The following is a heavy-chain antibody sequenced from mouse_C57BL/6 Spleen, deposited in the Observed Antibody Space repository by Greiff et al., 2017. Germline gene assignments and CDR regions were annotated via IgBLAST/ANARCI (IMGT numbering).Heavy chain of an antibody. V-gene: IGHV1-82*01. CDR1: GYAFSSSW. CDR3: ARGGLDYGSSYDFDY. Sequence: QVQLQQSGPELVKPGASVKISCKASGYAFSSSWMNWVKQRPGKGLEWIGRIYPGDGDTNYNGKFKGKATLTADKSSSTAYMQLSSLTSEDSAVYFCARGGLDYGSSYDFDYWGQGTTLTVSS. D-gene: IGHD1-1*01. CDR2: IYPGDGDT. J-gene: IGHJ2*01.